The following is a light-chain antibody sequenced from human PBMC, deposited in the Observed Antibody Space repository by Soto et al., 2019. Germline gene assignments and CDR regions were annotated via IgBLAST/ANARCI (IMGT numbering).Light chain of an antibody. J-gene: IGLJ1*01. CDR3: GSYTSSSTYV. CDR1: SSDVGGYDY. CDR2: DVT. Sequence: QSALTQPASVSGSPGQSVTISCTGTSSDVGGYDYVSWYQHHPGKAPKLVIYDVTYRPSGVSDRFSGSKSANTASLTISGLQAEDEADYYCGSYTSSSTYVFGTGTEVTVL. V-gene: IGLV2-14*01.